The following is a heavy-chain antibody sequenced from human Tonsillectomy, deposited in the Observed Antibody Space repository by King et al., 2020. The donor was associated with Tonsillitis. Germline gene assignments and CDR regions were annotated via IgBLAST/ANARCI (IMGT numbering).Heavy chain of an antibody. V-gene: IGHV3-30*04. D-gene: IGHD3-16*01. CDR1: GFPFSSYA. J-gene: IGHJ6*02. Sequence: VQLVESGGGVVQPGRSLRLSCAASGFPFSSYAMYWVRQAPGKGLEWVVVTSHDGSKKYYADSVKGRFTMSRDDSTNTLYLQMNSLRPEDTAVYYCARGVGALYYYGMGVWGQGTTVTVSS. CDR3: ARGVGALYYYGMGV. CDR2: TSHDGSKK.